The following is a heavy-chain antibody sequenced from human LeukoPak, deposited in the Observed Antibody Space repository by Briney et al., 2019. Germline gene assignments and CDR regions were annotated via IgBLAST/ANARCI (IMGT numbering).Heavy chain of an antibody. D-gene: IGHD3-22*01. CDR1: GYTFTNYG. Sequence: ASVKVSCKASGYTFTNYGITWVRQAPGQGLEWMGRISAYNGNTNYAQKLQGRVTMTTDTSTSTAYMELRSLRSDDTAVYYCARDLLTYYYDSRGYYGYYFDYWGQGSLVTVSS. CDR3: ARDLLTYYYDSRGYYGYYFDY. J-gene: IGHJ4*02. V-gene: IGHV1-18*01. CDR2: ISAYNGNT.